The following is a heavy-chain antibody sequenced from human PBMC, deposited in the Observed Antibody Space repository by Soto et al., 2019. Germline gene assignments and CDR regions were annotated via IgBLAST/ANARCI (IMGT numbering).Heavy chain of an antibody. CDR2: ISYDGSNK. J-gene: IGHJ3*02. V-gene: IGHV3-30-3*01. Sequence: QVQLVESGGGVVQPGRSLRLSCAASGFTFSSYAMHWVRQAPGKGLEWVAVISYDGSNKYYADSVKGRFTISRDNSKNTLYLQMNSLRAEDTAVYYCAREAVPIAVAYAFDIWGQGTMVTVSS. CDR1: GFTFSSYA. D-gene: IGHD6-19*01. CDR3: AREAVPIAVAYAFDI.